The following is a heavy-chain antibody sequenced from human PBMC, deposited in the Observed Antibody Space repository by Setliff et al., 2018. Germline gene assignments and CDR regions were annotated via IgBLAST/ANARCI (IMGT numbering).Heavy chain of an antibody. CDR2: VIQVGSG. J-gene: IGHJ4*02. CDR3: AKDRVNDGFWYFDS. Sequence: GESLKISCATSGFTFRDYSMVWVRQVPGKGLEWVAGVIQVGSGVYADSVKGRSTISRDNSKNNFFLQINNLRAADTATYYCAKDRVNDGFWYFDSWGQGIVVTVSS. CDR1: GFTFRDYS. D-gene: IGHD6-13*01. V-gene: IGHV3-23*01.